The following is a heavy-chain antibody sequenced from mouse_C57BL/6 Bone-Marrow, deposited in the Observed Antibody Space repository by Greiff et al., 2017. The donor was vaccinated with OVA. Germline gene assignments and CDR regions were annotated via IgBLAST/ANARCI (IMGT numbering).Heavy chain of an antibody. CDR2: IDPENGDT. D-gene: IGHD2-1*01. J-gene: IGHJ3*01. V-gene: IGHV14-4*01. Sequence: EVQLQQSGAELVRPGASVKLSCTASGFNIKDAYMHWVKQRPEQGLEWIGWIDPENGDTEYASKFQGKATITADTSSNTAYLQLSSLTSEDTAVYYCTRADGNYVFAYWGQGTLVTVSA. CDR3: TRADGNYVFAY. CDR1: GFNIKDAY.